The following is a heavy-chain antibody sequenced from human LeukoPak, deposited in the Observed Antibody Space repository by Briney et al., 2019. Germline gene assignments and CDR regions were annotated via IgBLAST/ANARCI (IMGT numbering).Heavy chain of an antibody. CDR1: GYSFTSYW. Sequence: GESLKISCKGSGYSFTSYWIGWVRQMPGKGLEWMGIIYPGDSDTRYSPSFQGQVTISADKSISIAYLQWSSLKASDTAMYYCARLRGYYDSSGYYSGPFDYWGQGTLVTVSS. CDR3: ARLRGYYDSSGYYSGPFDY. CDR2: IYPGDSDT. V-gene: IGHV5-51*01. J-gene: IGHJ4*02. D-gene: IGHD3-22*01.